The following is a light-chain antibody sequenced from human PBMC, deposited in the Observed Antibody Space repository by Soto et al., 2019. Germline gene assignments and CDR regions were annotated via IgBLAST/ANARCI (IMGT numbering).Light chain of an antibody. CDR1: QDIRHE. V-gene: IGKV1-6*01. Sequence: AIQMTQSPSSLSASVGDRVTITCRASQDIRHELGWYQQKPGKAPKVLIYGASSLQSGVPSRFSGIGSGKHFTLTISSLQPEDFATSSCLQDHNSPRTFGQGTKVKIK. CDR3: LQDHNSPRT. CDR2: GAS. J-gene: IGKJ1*01.